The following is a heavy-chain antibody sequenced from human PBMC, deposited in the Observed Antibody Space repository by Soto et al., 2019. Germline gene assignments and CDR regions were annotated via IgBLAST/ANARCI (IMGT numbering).Heavy chain of an antibody. V-gene: IGHV3-7*01. J-gene: IGHJ4*02. CDR1: GFTFSTYW. Sequence: EVQLVQSGGDLVQPGGSLRLSCVASGFTFSTYWMTWVRQAPGMGLEWVAGITEDASEELYVDSVKGRFSVSRDNAKNSLYLQLNSLSAEDTAVYYCATAISSPFSNFDYWGQGALVTVSS. D-gene: IGHD2-2*01. CDR2: ITEDASEE. CDR3: ATAISSPFSNFDY.